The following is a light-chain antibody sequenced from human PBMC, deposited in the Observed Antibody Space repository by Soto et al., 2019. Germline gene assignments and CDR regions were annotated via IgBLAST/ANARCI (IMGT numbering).Light chain of an antibody. V-gene: IGKV3-15*01. Sequence: EIVMTQSPATLSVSPGERATLSCRASQSVAGNLAWYQHKPGHAPRLLIYGASTRATGIPARFSGSGSGTEFTLTISKPQPAEFAVYYCQQYNDWPPITFGQGTRLEIK. CDR1: QSVAGN. CDR2: GAS. J-gene: IGKJ5*01. CDR3: QQYNDWPPIT.